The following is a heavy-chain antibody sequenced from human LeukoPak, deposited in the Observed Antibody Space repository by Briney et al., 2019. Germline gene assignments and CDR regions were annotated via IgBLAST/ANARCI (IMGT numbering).Heavy chain of an antibody. CDR2: RNPNHGGT. D-gene: IGHD5/OR15-5a*01. V-gene: IGHV1-2*02. CDR1: GYTFTGYY. CDR3: AGVRTVSGGYYYYMDV. J-gene: IGHJ6*03. Sequence: SVKLSCKASGYTFTGYYMHWVRQPPAQGLGLMGWRNPNHGGTNNDQKSHRSVTTTTEATIRTAYLELRRLGSDDAAVYYCAGVRTVSGGYYYYMDVWGKGTTVTVSS.